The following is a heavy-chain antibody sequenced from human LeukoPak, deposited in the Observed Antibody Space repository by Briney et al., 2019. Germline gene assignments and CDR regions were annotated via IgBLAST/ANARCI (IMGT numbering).Heavy chain of an antibody. J-gene: IGHJ4*02. D-gene: IGHD3-9*01. Sequence: ASVKVSCKASGSTFTGYYMHWVRQAPGQGLEWMGWLNPNSGGTNYAQKFQGRVTMTRYTSISTAYMELSRLRSDDTAVYYCARVNYDILTGYYNPFGYWGQGTLVTVSS. CDR1: GSTFTGYY. CDR3: ARVNYDILTGYYNPFGY. V-gene: IGHV1-2*02. CDR2: LNPNSGGT.